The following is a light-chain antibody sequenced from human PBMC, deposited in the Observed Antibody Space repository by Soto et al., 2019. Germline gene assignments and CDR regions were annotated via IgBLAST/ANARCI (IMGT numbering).Light chain of an antibody. CDR2: EVS. CDR1: SSDVGGYNY. J-gene: IGLJ2*01. Sequence: QSALTQPPSASGSPGQSVTISCTGTSSDVGGYNYVSWYQQLPGKAPKLMIYEVSKRPSGVPDRFSGSKSGNTASMAVSGLQAEDESDYYCSSYAGSNGVVFGGGTKRTVL. CDR3: SSYAGSNGVV. V-gene: IGLV2-8*01.